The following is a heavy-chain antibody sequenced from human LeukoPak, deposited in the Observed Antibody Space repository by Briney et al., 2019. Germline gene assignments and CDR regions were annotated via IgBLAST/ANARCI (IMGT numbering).Heavy chain of an antibody. CDR1: GYTFTDYY. Sequence: ASVKVSCKASGYTFTDYYMHWVRQAPGQGLEWMGWINPNIGGGTNYAQKFQGRVTMTRDTSISTAYMELSRLRSNDTAVYYCARDYSSGWDIDYWGQGTLVTVSS. D-gene: IGHD6-19*01. CDR3: ARDYSSGWDIDY. V-gene: IGHV1-2*02. CDR2: INPNIGGGT. J-gene: IGHJ4*02.